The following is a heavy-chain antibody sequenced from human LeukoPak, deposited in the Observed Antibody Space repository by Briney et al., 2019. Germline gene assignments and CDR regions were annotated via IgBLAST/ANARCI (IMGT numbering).Heavy chain of an antibody. CDR1: GITLSNYG. J-gene: IGHJ4*02. CDR2: ISGSGGGT. V-gene: IGHV3-23*01. D-gene: IGHD3-10*01. CDR3: AKRGVVIRVVLVGFHKEAYYFDS. Sequence: GGSLRLSCAVSGITLSNYGMSWVRQAPGKGLEWAAGISGSGGGTVYADSVKGRFTISSDNPKNTLYLQMNSLRAEDTAVYFCAKRGVVIRVVLVGFHKEAYYFDSWGQGALVTVSS.